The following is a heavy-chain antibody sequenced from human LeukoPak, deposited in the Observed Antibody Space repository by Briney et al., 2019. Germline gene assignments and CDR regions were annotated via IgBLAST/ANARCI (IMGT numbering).Heavy chain of an antibody. Sequence: SVKVSCKASGGTLSSFAISWVRQAPGQGLEWMGGIIPIFGKFQGRVTITTDESTSTAYMELSSLRSEDTAVYYCAKRSGYHWFEPWGQGTLVTVSS. V-gene: IGHV1-69*05. J-gene: IGHJ5*02. CDR3: AKRSGYHWFEP. CDR1: GGTLSSFA. D-gene: IGHD3-3*01. CDR2: IIPIFG.